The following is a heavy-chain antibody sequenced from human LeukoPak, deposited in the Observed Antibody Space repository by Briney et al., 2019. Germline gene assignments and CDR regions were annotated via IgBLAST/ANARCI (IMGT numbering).Heavy chain of an antibody. Sequence: PGGSLRLSCAASGSTFSGYAMSWVRQAPGKGLEWVSGISWNSGSIGYADSVKGRFTISRDNSKNTLYLQMNSLRAEDTAVYYCARDRPSLFLIAVAGRGYWGQGTLVTVSS. CDR1: GSTFSGYA. J-gene: IGHJ4*02. V-gene: IGHV3-23*01. CDR3: ARDRPSLFLIAVAGRGY. CDR2: ISWNSGSI. D-gene: IGHD6-19*01.